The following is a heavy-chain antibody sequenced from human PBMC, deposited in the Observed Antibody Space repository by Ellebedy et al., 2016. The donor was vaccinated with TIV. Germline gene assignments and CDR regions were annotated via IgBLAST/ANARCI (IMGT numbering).Heavy chain of an antibody. V-gene: IGHV3-7*01. CDR2: IKEDGSAK. CDR3: ARAIGVGDGT. Sequence: GGSLRLSXVASGFTFSTYWMHWVRQAPGKGLEWVANIKEDGSAKYYVDSVKGRFTISRDNAKNSLYLQMNSLRAEDMAIYYCARAIGVGDGTWGQGVLVTVSS. J-gene: IGHJ5*02. CDR1: GFTFSTYW. D-gene: IGHD2-15*01.